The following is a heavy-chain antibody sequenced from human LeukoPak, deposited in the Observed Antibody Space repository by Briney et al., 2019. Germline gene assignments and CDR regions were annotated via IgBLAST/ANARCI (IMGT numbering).Heavy chain of an antibody. CDR2: INPSGGST. D-gene: IGHD6-6*01. CDR3: ARADSSSHNWFDP. J-gene: IGHJ5*02. V-gene: IGHV1-46*01. CDR1: GYTFTSYY. Sequence: ASVKVSCKASGYTFTSYYMHWVRQASGQGLEWMGIINPSGGSTSYAQKFQGRVTMTRDMSTSTVYMELSRLRSEDTAVYYCARADSSSHNWFDPWGQGTLVTVSS.